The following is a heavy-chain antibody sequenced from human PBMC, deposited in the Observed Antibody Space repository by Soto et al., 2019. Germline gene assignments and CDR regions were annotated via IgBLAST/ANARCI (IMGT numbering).Heavy chain of an antibody. CDR3: AREFYYDSSGIGFDS. CDR2: IIPILGIA. J-gene: IGHJ4*02. V-gene: IGHV1-69*04. D-gene: IGHD3-22*01. CDR1: GGTFSXXT. Sequence: SVXVSCKASGGTFSXXTXXXVRQSPGQGLEWMGRIIPILGIANYAQKFQGRVTITADKSTSTAYMELSSLRSEDTAIYYCAREFYYDSSGIGFDSWGQGTLVTVSS.